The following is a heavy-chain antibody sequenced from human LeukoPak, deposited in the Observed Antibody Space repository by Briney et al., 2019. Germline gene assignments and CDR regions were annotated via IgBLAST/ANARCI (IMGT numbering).Heavy chain of an antibody. CDR3: ARTPSTLAYYYDSSGYYLDY. D-gene: IGHD3-22*01. V-gene: IGHV1-46*01. CDR1: GYTFTSYY. J-gene: IGHJ4*02. CDR2: INPSGGST. Sequence: GASVKVSCKASGYTFTSYYMHWVRQAPGQGLEWMGIINPSGGSTSYAQKFQGRVTMTTDTSTSTAYMELRSLRSDDTAVYYCARTPSTLAYYYDSSGYYLDYWGQGTLVTVSS.